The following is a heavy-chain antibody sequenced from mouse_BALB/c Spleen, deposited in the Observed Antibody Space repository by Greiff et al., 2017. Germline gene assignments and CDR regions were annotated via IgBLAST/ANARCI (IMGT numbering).Heavy chain of an antibody. D-gene: IGHD4-1*01. CDR1: GFSLTSYG. CDR3: ARTGTAAMDY. J-gene: IGHJ4*01. V-gene: IGHV2-4-1*01. CDR2: IWRGGST. Sequence: VQLQQSGPGLVQPSQSLSITCTVSGFSLTSYGVHWVRQSPGKGLEWLGVIWRGGSTDYNAAFISRMSISKDNSKSQVFFKMNSLQADDTAIYYCARTGTAAMDYWGQGTSVTVSS.